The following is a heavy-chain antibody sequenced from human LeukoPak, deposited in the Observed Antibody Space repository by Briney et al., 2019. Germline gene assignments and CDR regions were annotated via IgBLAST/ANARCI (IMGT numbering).Heavy chain of an antibody. CDR2: ISFDGSNK. V-gene: IGHV3-30*18. Sequence: AGGSLRLSCAASGFTFSSYGMHWVRQAPGKGLEWVAVISFDGSNKYYADSVKGRFTISRDNSKNTLYLQMNSLRAEDTAVYYCAKDLLAAVAGTSDDDAFDIWGQGTMVTVSS. J-gene: IGHJ3*02. CDR3: AKDLLAAVAGTSDDDAFDI. D-gene: IGHD6-19*01. CDR1: GFTFSSYG.